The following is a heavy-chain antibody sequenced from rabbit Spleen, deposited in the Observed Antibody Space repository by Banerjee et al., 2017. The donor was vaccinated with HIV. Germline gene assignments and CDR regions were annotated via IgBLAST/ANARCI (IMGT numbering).Heavy chain of an antibody. V-gene: IGHV1S40*01. CDR2: MRISNSGT. Sequence: QSLEESGGDLVKPEGSLTLTCTASGFDISNYHMCWVRQAPGKGLEWIACMRISNSGTWYASWAKGQFTISKTSSTTVTLQMTSLTAADTATYFCARAPFGDMYGTFDLWGPGTLVTVS. CDR3: ARAPFGDMYGTFDL. CDR1: GFDISNYH. J-gene: IGHJ4*01. D-gene: IGHD5-1*01.